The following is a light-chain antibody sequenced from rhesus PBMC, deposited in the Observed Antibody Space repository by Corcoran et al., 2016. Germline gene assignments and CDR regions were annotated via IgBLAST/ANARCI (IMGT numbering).Light chain of an antibody. CDR1: QSLLYSSNNKNY. Sequence: DIVMTQSPDSLAVSLGERVTINCKSSQSLLYSSNNKNYLAWYQQKPGQAPKLLIYWAFTRESGVPNRLSGSGSGTDFTLTISGLQAEDVAVYYCQQYYSTPYSFGQGTKVEIK. CDR2: WAF. J-gene: IGKJ2*01. V-gene: IGKV4-1*01. CDR3: QQYYSTPYS.